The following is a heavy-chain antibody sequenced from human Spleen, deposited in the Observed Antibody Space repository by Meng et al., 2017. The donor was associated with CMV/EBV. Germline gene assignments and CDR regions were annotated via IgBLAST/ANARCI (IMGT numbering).Heavy chain of an antibody. D-gene: IGHD4-17*01. J-gene: IGHJ4*02. Sequence: GGSLRLSCVASGFTFSSYTLNWVRQAPGKGLEWVSSIGSSGGLLFYADSVKGRFTISRDNAKNSLFLQLGSLRAEDTAVYYCARQTLMTTEYFDFWGPGTLVTVSS. CDR1: GFTFSSYT. CDR3: ARQTLMTTEYFDF. CDR2: IGSSGGLL. V-gene: IGHV3-21*01.